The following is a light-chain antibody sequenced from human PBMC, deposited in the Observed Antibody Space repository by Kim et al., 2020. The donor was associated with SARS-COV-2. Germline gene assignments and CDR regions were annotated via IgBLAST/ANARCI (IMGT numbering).Light chain of an antibody. CDR3: QVWDSSSDHPWV. J-gene: IGLJ3*02. CDR1: NIGSKS. V-gene: IGLV3-21*02. CDR2: DGS. Sequence: GQTGTNSRGGKNIGSKSVQRDQKKARQAAIMVIYDGSDRTAGIPERFSGSNSGNTATLTITSVEAGDEADYDCQVWDSSSDHPWVFGGGNRLTVL.